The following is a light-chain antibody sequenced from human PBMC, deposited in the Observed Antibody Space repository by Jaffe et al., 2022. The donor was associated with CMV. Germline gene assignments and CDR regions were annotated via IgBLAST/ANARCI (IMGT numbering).Light chain of an antibody. Sequence: DVVVTQSPLSLPVTLGQPASISCRSSQSLGHSDGNTYLTWFQQRPGQSPRRLTYKVSNRDSGVPDRFSGSGSGTDFTLKISRVEAEDVGVYYCMQGTHWPWTFGQGTKVEIK. CDR3: MQGTHWPWT. CDR2: KVS. J-gene: IGKJ1*01. CDR1: QSLGHSDGNTY. V-gene: IGKV2-30*02.